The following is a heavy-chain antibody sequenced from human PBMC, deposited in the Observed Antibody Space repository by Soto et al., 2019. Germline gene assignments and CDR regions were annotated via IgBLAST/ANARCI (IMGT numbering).Heavy chain of an antibody. J-gene: IGHJ6*02. CDR1: GFTFSSYA. CDR3: AKGPRYYGAGSQYGMDV. Sequence: EVQLLESGGGLVQPGGSLRLSCAASGFTFSSYAMSWVRQAPGKGLEWVSAISGSGGSTYYADSVKGRFTISRDNSKNTLYVQMNSMRAEDTAVYYCAKGPRYYGAGSQYGMDVWGQGTTVTVSS. V-gene: IGHV3-23*01. CDR2: ISGSGGST. D-gene: IGHD3-10*01.